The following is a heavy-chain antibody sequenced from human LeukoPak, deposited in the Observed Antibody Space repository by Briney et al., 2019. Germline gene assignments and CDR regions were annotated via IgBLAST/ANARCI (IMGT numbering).Heavy chain of an antibody. CDR1: GYTFTSYD. D-gene: IGHD4-23*01. CDR3: ARASYGGNPGDAFDI. V-gene: IGHV1-8*01. CDR2: MNPNSGNT. J-gene: IGHJ3*02. Sequence: ASVKVSCKASGYTFTSYDINWVLQATGQGLEWMGWMNPNSGNTGYAQKFQGRVTMTRNTSISTAYMELSSLRSEDTAVYYCARASYGGNPGDAFDIWGQGTMVTVSS.